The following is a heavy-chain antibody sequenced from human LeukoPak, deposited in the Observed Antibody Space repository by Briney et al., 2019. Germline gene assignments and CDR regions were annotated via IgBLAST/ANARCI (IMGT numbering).Heavy chain of an antibody. J-gene: IGHJ4*02. CDR2: IHRDAHQT. CDR1: GNNFAYVW. Sequence: GESLKISCYDSGNNFAYVWNGWGRPMPGKGLEWMGLIHRDAHQTLYSPSFQGQVTMSVDRSINTAYLQWSSLKASDTAMYYCARRAYSGSGSSDYWGQGTLVTVSS. CDR3: ARRAYSGSGSSDY. D-gene: IGHD3-10*01. V-gene: IGHV5-51*01.